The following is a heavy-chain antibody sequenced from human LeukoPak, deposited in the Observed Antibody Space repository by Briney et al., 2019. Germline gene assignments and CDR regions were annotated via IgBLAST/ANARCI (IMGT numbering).Heavy chain of an antibody. CDR1: GYTFTSYG. J-gene: IGHJ4*02. Sequence: EASVKVSCKASGYTFTSYGISWVRQAPGQGLEWTGWISAYNGNTNYAQKLQGRVTMTTDTSTSTAYMELSSLRSEDTAVYYCARTYYYDSSGAPSRLDYWGQGTLVTVSS. V-gene: IGHV1-18*01. CDR3: ARTYYYDSSGAPSRLDY. D-gene: IGHD3-22*01. CDR2: ISAYNGNT.